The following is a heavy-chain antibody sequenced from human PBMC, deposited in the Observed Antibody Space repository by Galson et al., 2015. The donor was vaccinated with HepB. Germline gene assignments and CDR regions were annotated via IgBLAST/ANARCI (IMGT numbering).Heavy chain of an antibody. Sequence: ETLSLTCSVSHGSINNYYWSWIRQSPGNRLEWIGYIYYHGDTTYNPSLGYRVGMSVDTSVNQVSLWLTSVTAADTAVYYCARHPGRGSVGYAFDLWGQGTLVTVSA. V-gene: IGHV4-59*08. CDR1: HGSINNYY. D-gene: IGHD5-12*01. J-gene: IGHJ4*02. CDR2: IYYHGDT. CDR3: ARHPGRGSVGYAFDL.